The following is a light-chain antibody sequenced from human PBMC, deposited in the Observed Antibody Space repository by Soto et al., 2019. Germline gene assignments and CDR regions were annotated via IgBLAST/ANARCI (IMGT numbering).Light chain of an antibody. V-gene: IGKV3-20*01. CDR3: QQYNNWPRT. J-gene: IGKJ1*01. CDR2: GTS. CDR1: QSVKSSY. Sequence: EIVLTQSPGTLSLSPGERATLPCRASQSVKSSYLAWYQHKPGQAPRLLIYGTSSRATGIPDRFSGSGSGTEFTLTVSSLQSEDFAVYYCQQYNNWPRTFGQGTKVDI.